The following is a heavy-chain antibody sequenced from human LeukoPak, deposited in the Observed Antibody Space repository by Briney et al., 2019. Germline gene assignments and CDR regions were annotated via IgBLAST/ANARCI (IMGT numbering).Heavy chain of an antibody. CDR3: ARGHYGSGTYSLDY. CDR2: IYSGGTT. D-gene: IGHD3-10*01. CDR1: GFSVSSNY. V-gene: IGHV3-53*01. J-gene: IGHJ4*02. Sequence: GGSLRLSCAASGFSVSSNYMSWVRQAPGKGLEWVSVIYSGGTTYYADSVKGRFTFSRDNSKNTLYLQMNSLRAEDTAVYYCARGHYGSGTYSLDYWGQGTLATVSS.